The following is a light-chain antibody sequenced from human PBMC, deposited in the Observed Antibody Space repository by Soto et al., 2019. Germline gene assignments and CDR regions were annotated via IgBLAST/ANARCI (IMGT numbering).Light chain of an antibody. Sequence: QSALTQPASVSGSPGQSITISCTGTSSDVGGFNFVSWYQQHPGKAPKLMIYEVTRRPSGVSNRFSGSKSGNTASLTISGLLAEDEADYFCISHTTSNILVVFGGGTQLTVL. CDR3: ISHTTSNILVV. CDR2: EVT. CDR1: SSDVGGFNF. J-gene: IGLJ3*02. V-gene: IGLV2-14*01.